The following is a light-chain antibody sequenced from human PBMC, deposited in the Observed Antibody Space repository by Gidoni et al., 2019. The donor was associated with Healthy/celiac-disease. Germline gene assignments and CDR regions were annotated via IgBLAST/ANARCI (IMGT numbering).Light chain of an antibody. J-gene: IGKJ5*01. CDR3: QQRSNWPPAIT. CDR1: PSVSSY. V-gene: IGKV3-11*01. CDR2: DAS. Sequence: IVLTQSPATLSLSPGDRATLSCRASPSVSSYLPWYQQQPGQAPRLLIYDASNRASGIPARFSGSGSGTDFTLTISSLEPEDFAVYYCQQRSNWPPAITFGQGTRLEIK.